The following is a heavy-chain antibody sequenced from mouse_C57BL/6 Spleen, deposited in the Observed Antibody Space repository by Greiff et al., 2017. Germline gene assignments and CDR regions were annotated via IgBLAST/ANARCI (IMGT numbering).Heavy chain of an antibody. CDR1: GYTFTSYW. V-gene: IGHV1-52*01. J-gene: IGHJ1*03. Sequence: VQLQQPGAELVRPGSSVKLSCKASGYTFTSYWMHWVKQRPIQGLEWIGNIDPSDSETHYNQKFKDKATLTVDKSSSTAYMQLSSLTSEDSAVXYCARRETYYSNWYFDVWGTGTTVTVSS. CDR2: IDPSDSET. D-gene: IGHD2-5*01. CDR3: ARRETYYSNWYFDV.